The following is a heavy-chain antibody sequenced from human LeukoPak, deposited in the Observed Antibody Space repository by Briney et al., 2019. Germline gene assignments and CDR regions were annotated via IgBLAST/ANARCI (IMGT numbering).Heavy chain of an antibody. Sequence: PGGSLRLSCTASGFTFDDYAMHWVRQAPGKGLEWVSGISWNSGSIGYADSVKGRFTISRDNAKNSLYLQMNSLRAEDTALYYCAKDMSGSYPGSDAFDIWGQGTMVTVSS. CDR2: ISWNSGSI. D-gene: IGHD1-26*01. J-gene: IGHJ3*02. V-gene: IGHV3-9*01. CDR1: GFTFDDYA. CDR3: AKDMSGSYPGSDAFDI.